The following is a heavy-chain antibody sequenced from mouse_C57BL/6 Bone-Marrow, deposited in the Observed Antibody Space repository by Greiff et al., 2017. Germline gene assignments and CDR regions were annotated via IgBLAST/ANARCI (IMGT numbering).Heavy chain of an antibody. CDR2: ISDGGSYT. CDR3: AGASIVTTAHYYAMDY. J-gene: IGHJ4*01. D-gene: IGHD2-5*01. CDR1: GFTFSSYA. V-gene: IGHV5-4*03. Sequence: DVMLVESGGGLVKPGGSLKLSCAASGFTFSSYAMSWVRQTPEKRLEWVATISDGGSYTYYPDNVKGRFTISRDNAKNNLYLQMSHLKSEDTAMYYCAGASIVTTAHYYAMDYWGQGTSVTVSS.